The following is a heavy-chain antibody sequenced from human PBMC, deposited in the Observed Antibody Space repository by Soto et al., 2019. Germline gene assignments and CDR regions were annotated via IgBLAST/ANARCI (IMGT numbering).Heavy chain of an antibody. V-gene: IGHV4-38-2*02. J-gene: IGHJ4*01. D-gene: IGHD6-19*01. Sequence: SETLSLTCTVSGYSISSASYWAWLRQPPGKGPEWIASIYHGGTTFYNPSLKSRITISVDTSNNQFSLKLTSVTAADTAVYYCARVHVMVVAGSTFDYLGHGTLVTVSS. CDR3: ARVHVMVVAGSTFDY. CDR1: GYSISSASY. CDR2: IYHGGTT.